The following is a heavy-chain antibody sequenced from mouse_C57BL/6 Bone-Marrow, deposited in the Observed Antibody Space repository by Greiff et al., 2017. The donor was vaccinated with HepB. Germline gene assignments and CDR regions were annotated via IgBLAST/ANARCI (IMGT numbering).Heavy chain of an antibody. D-gene: IGHD1-1*01. CDR2: IYPGDGDT. V-gene: IGHV1-80*01. CDR3: ARGPYYYGSSYWYFDV. J-gene: IGHJ1*03. CDR1: GYAFSSYW. Sequence: VQVVESGAELVKPGASVKISCKASGYAFSSYWMNWVKQRPGKGLEWIGQIYPGDGDTNYNGKFKGKATLTADKSSSTAYMQLSSLTSEDSAVYFCARGPYYYGSSYWYFDVWGTGTTVTVSS.